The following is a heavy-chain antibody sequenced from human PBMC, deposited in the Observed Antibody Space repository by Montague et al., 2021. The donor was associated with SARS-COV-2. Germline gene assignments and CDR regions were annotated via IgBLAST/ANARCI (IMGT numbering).Heavy chain of an antibody. CDR1: GGSFSTYS. Sequence: SETLSLTCAVHGGSFSTYSWNWIRQPPGKGLGWIGEIRHGGSTNYNPSLKSRVTISADTSKNQFSLKLTSVAATDTAVSYCSRLGDGVVPSPILCVGPYYSYCYMDVWGKGTTVTVSS. V-gene: IGHV4-34*01. J-gene: IGHJ6*03. D-gene: IGHD3-10*01. CDR2: IRHGGST. CDR3: SRLGDGVVPSPILCVGPYYSYCYMDV.